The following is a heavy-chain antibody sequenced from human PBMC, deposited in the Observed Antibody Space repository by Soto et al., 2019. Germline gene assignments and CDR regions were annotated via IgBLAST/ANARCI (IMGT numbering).Heavy chain of an antibody. CDR2: IDPSDSQT. CDR3: ARQIYDSDTGPNFQYYFDS. CDR1: GYSFAGYW. D-gene: IGHD3-22*01. Sequence: GDSLKTSFKGSGYSFAGYWITWVRQKPGRGLEWMGRIDPSDSQTYYSPSFRGHVTISATKSITTVFLQWGSLRASDTAMYYCARQIYDSDTGPNFQYYFDSWGQGTPVTVSS. V-gene: IGHV5-10-1*01. J-gene: IGHJ4*02.